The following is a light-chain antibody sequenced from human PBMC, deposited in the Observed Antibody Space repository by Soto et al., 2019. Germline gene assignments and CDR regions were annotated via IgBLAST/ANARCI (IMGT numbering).Light chain of an antibody. V-gene: IGKV3-20*01. J-gene: IGKJ4*01. CDR1: QSISSSY. CDR3: QQYDSSVT. CDR2: ATS. Sequence: EIVLTQSPGTLSLSPGERATLSCRASQSISSSYLAWYRHKPGQAPRLLIYATSSRATGIPDRFSGSGSGTDFTLIISRLEPEYFAVYYCQQYDSSVTFGGGTKVEIK.